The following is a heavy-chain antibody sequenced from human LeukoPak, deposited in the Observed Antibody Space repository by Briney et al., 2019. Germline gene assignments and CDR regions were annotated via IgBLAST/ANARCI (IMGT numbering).Heavy chain of an antibody. CDR2: IYYSGST. CDR3: ARGSSGYWRTDH. CDR1: GGSISSSSYY. V-gene: IGHV4-39*07. Sequence: KPSETLSLTCTVSGGSISSSSYYWGWIRQPPGRGLEWIGSIYYSGSTYYNPSLKSRVTISVDTSKNQFSLKLSSVTAADTAVYYCARGSSGYWRTDHWGQGTLVTVSS. J-gene: IGHJ4*02. D-gene: IGHD3-22*01.